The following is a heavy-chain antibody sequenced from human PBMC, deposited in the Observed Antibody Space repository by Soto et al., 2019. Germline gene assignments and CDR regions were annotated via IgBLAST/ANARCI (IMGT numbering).Heavy chain of an antibody. D-gene: IGHD1-1*01. CDR3: ARAHTWVTGSVGTQ. CDR2: IRGYNGNT. J-gene: IGHJ4*02. CDR1: GYSFTNYC. V-gene: IGHV1-18*01. Sequence: QIHLEQSRIEMKEPGTSLKISCATSGYSFTNYCISWVRQVPGQGPEWMGLIRGYNGNTKYAQSFHDRVVMTADKFTSTDYLEMRNLRSNDTAVYYYARAHTWVTGSVGTQWGQGTKVTVSS.